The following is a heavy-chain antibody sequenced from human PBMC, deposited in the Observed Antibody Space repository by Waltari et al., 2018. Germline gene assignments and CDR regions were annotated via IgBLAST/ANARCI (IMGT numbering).Heavy chain of an antibody. CDR1: GYTFPAPY. J-gene: IGHJ4*02. CDR3: ARADKGEAGVDY. CDR2: INPNRGGT. D-gene: IGHD3-16*01. V-gene: IGHV1-2*02. Sequence: QVQLVQSGAEVKKPGASVKVSCKASGYTFPAPYMPWVRQAPGQGLEGMGWINPNRGGTNYAQKFQGRVTMTRDTSISTAYMELSRLRSDDTAVYYCARADKGEAGVDYWGQGTLVTVSS.